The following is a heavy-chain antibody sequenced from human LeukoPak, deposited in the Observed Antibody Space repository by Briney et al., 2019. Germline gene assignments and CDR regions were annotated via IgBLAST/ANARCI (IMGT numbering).Heavy chain of an antibody. Sequence: PSETLSLTCAVYGGSFSGYYWSWIRQPPGKGLEWIGEINHSGSTNYNPSLKSRVTISGDTSKNQFSLQLTSVTAADTAVYYCARQVRTGVAGTPFFDYWGQGTLVTVSS. CDR1: GGSFSGYY. CDR2: INHSGST. J-gene: IGHJ4*02. V-gene: IGHV4-34*01. CDR3: ARQVRTGVAGTPFFDY. D-gene: IGHD6-19*01.